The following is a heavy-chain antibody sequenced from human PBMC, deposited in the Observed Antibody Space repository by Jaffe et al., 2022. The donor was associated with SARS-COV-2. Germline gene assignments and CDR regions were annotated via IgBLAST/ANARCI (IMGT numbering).Heavy chain of an antibody. J-gene: IGHJ4*02. D-gene: IGHD1-26*01. V-gene: IGHV3-23*04. CDR2: ISTSGHST. Sequence: EVQLVESGGGLIQPGGSLRLSCAASGFTFSNYAMTWVRQAPGKGLEWVSGISTSGHSTYYTDSVKGRFTISRDNSKNTLFLQMNSLRAEDTALYYCAKLSGSYISPLDHNYWGQGTLVTVSS. CDR1: GFTFSNYA. CDR3: AKLSGSYISPLDHNY.